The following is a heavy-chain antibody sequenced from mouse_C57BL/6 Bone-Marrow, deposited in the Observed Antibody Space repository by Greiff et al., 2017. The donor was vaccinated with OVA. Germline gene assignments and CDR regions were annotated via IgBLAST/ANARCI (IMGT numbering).Heavy chain of an antibody. CDR1: GFTFSDYY. D-gene: IGHD3-3*01. Sequence: EVKVVESGGGLVQPGGSLKLSCAASGFTFSDYYMYWVRQTPEKRLEWVAYISNGGGSTYYPDTVKGRFTISRDNAKNTLYLQMSRLKSEDTAMYYCASKLGWYFDVWGTGTTVTVSS. CDR2: ISNGGGST. CDR3: ASKLGWYFDV. V-gene: IGHV5-12*01. J-gene: IGHJ1*03.